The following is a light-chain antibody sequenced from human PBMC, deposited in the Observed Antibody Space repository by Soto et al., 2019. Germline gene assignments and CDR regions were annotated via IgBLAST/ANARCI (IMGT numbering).Light chain of an antibody. CDR3: QQYKSYSRT. CDR2: KAS. J-gene: IGKJ1*01. CDR1: QSISNW. Sequence: IQMPQSPSTLSASLGDRFTITCRASQSISNWLAWYRQKPGKAPNLLIYKASSLESGVPSRFSGSGSGTEFALTISSLQPEDFATYYCQQYKSYSRTFGQGTKVDI. V-gene: IGKV1-5*03.